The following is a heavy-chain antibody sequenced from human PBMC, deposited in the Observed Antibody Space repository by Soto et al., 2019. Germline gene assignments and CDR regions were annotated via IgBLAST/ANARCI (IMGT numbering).Heavy chain of an antibody. CDR2: INPNSGGT. J-gene: IGHJ6*02. Sequence: XAGKVACRASGYPSTGYYMHWVRQAPGQGLEWMGWINPNSGGTNYAQKFQGRVTMTRDTSISTAYMELSRLRSDDTAVYYCARGEGITIFGVVISDGMAVGGQGTTVTFSS. CDR3: ARGEGITIFGVVISDGMAV. D-gene: IGHD3-3*01. V-gene: IGHV1-2*02. CDR1: GYPSTGYY.